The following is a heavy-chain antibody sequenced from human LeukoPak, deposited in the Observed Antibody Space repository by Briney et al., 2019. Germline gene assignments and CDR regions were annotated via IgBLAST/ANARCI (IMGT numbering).Heavy chain of an antibody. V-gene: IGHV3-43*01. CDR3: ATERQKYFDY. CDR2: ITRDGAYT. Sequence: GGSLRLSCATSGFTFDDYTMHWVRQAPGKGLEWVSLITRDGAYTVYADSVKGRFTISRDNSKNSLSLQMNSLRTDDTALYYCATERQKYFDYWGQGTLVIVSS. J-gene: IGHJ4*02. CDR1: GFTFDDYT.